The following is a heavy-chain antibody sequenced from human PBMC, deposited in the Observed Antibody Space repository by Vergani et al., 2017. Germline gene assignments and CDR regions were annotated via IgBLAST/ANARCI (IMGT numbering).Heavy chain of an antibody. D-gene: IGHD1-26*01. CDR3: TRGVGGWGDYYYGMDV. CDR2: IRSKIYGGTI. V-gene: IGHV3-49*04. J-gene: IGHJ6*02. CDR1: GFTFGDYA. Sequence: VQLVESGGGVVQPGGSLRLSCAASGFTFGDYAMNWVRQAPGKGLEWLGFIRSKIYGGTIEYAASVKGRFTISRDDSKSIAYLQMNSLKTEDTAVYYCTRGVGGWGDYYYGMDVWGQGTTVTVSS.